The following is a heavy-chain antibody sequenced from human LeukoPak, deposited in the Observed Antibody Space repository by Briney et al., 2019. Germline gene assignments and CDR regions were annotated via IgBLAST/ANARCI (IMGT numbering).Heavy chain of an antibody. CDR1: GYTFTGYY. Sequence: GASVKVSCKASGYTFTGYYIHWVRQAPGQGLEWMGWINPNSGGTNYARKFQGRVTMTRDTSISTAYMELSGLRSDDTAVFYCAREVVKKGRSLDYWGQGTLVTVSS. CDR2: INPNSGGT. V-gene: IGHV1-2*02. J-gene: IGHJ4*02. D-gene: IGHD2-15*01. CDR3: AREVVKKGRSLDY.